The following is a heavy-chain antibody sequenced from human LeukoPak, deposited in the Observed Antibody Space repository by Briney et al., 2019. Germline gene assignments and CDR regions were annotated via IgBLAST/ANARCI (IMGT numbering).Heavy chain of an antibody. D-gene: IGHD3-10*01. J-gene: IGHJ6*02. CDR2: ISYDGSNK. V-gene: IGHV3-30*04. CDR1: GFTFSSYA. Sequence: PGGSLRLSCAASGFTFSSYAMHWVRQAPGKGLEWVAVISYDGSNKYYADSVKGRFTISRDNSKNTLYLQMNSLRAEDTAVYHCARDRGPYGSAYGMDVWGQGTTVTVSS. CDR3: ARDRGPYGSAYGMDV.